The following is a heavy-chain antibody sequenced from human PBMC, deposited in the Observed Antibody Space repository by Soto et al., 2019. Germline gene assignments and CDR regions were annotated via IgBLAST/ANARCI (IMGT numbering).Heavy chain of an antibody. CDR1: GFTLSSHW. J-gene: IGHJ3*02. V-gene: IGHV3-74*01. CDR2: INRDGSTI. Sequence: EVQLVESGGGLAQPGGSLRLSCAASGFTLSSHWMHWVRQAPGKGLGWVSRINRDGSTINYDDSVRGRYTISRDTAKSTLSLQMISLRAEDTAVYYCARVDDCTYSSNCNGRAAFDMWGQGTMVTVSS. CDR3: ARVDDCTYSSNCNGRAAFDM. D-gene: IGHD6-13*01.